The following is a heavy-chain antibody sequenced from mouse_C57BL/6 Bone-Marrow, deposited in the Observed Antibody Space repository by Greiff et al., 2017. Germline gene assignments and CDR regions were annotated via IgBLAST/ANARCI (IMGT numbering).Heavy chain of an antibody. J-gene: IGHJ3*01. CDR1: GYTFTSYW. Sequence: VQLQQPGAELVMPGASVKLSCKASGYTFTSYWMHWVKQRPGQGLEWIGEIDPSDSYTNYNQKFKGKSTLTVDKYSSTAYMQLSSLTSEDSAVYYCAREGDGYPAWFAYWGQGTLVTVSA. CDR3: AREGDGYPAWFAY. CDR2: IDPSDSYT. V-gene: IGHV1-69*01. D-gene: IGHD2-3*01.